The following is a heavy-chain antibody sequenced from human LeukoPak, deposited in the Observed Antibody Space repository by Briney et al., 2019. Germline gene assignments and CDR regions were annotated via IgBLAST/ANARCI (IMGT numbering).Heavy chain of an antibody. Sequence: GGSLRLSCAASGFTVSSNYMSWVRQAPGKGLEWVSAISGSGGSTYYADSVKGRFTISRDNSKNTLYLQMNSLRAEDTAVYYCAKDKRIGWGVPAVQNYFDYWGQGTLVTVSS. CDR3: AKDKRIGWGVPAVQNYFDY. CDR2: ISGSGGST. CDR1: GFTVSSNY. D-gene: IGHD2-2*01. J-gene: IGHJ4*02. V-gene: IGHV3-23*01.